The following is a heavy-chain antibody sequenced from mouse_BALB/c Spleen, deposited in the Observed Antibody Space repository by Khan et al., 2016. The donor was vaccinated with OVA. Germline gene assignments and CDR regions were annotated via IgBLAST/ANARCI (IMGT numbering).Heavy chain of an antibody. CDR3: ARWVRGFDY. CDR1: GYSFITYW. V-gene: IGHV1-5*01. Sequence: IQLVQSGTVLARPGASVKMSCKASGYSFITYWMHWVKQRPGQGLEWIGAIYLGNSDTSYNQKFLGKAKLTAVPSAGHAYMELSSLTNEDSAVYYCARWVRGFDYWGQGTTLTVSS. J-gene: IGHJ2*01. CDR2: IYLGNSDT.